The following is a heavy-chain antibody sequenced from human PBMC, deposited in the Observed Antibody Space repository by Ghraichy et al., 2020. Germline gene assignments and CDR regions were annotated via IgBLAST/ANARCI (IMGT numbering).Heavy chain of an antibody. J-gene: IGHJ4*02. D-gene: IGHD6-19*01. Sequence: GGSLRLSCAASGFTFSSYAMSWVRQAPGKGLEWVSGITGSGATTNYADSVKGRFTISRDNSKNTLFLQMDSLRDEDTALYYCAKDGGYSSGSYYFDFWGQGSLVTVSS. V-gene: IGHV3-23*01. CDR2: ITGSGATT. CDR3: AKDGGYSSGSYYFDF. CDR1: GFTFSSYA.